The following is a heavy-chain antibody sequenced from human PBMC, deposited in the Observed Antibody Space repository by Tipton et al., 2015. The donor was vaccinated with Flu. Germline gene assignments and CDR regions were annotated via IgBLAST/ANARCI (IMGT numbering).Heavy chain of an antibody. CDR3: ARAGVWFGELSVGPPSDY. CDR1: GFTVSSNY. Sequence: GSLRLSCAASGFTVSSNYMSWVRQAPGKGLEWVSVIYSGGSTYYADSVKGRFTISRDNSKNTLYLQMNSLRAEDTAVYYCARAGVWFGELSVGPPSDYWGQGTLVIVSS. V-gene: IGHV3-53*01. CDR2: IYSGGST. J-gene: IGHJ4*02. D-gene: IGHD3-10*01.